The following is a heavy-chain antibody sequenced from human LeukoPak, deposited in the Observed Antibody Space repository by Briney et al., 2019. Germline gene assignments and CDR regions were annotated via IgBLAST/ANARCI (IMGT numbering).Heavy chain of an antibody. Sequence: HPGRSLRLSCAASGFTFSSYWMSWVRQAPGKGLEWVANIKQDGSEKYYVDSVKGRFTISRDNAKNSLYLQMNSLRAEDTAVYYCARDLRRGSRITIFEDGMDVWGQGTTVTVSS. J-gene: IGHJ6*02. CDR1: GFTFSSYW. CDR3: ARDLRRGSRITIFEDGMDV. V-gene: IGHV3-7*01. CDR2: IKQDGSEK. D-gene: IGHD3-3*01.